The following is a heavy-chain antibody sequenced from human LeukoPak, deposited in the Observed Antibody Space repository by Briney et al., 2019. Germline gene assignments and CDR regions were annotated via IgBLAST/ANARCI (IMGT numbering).Heavy chain of an antibody. V-gene: IGHV1-46*01. CDR1: GYTFTSYY. J-gene: IGHJ6*02. Sequence: ASVKVSCKASGYTFTSYYMHWVRQAPGQGLEWVGIINPSGGSTSYAQKFQGRVTMTRGTSTSTVYMELSSLRSEDTAVYYCAREMATIVKDYYYYGMDVWGQGTTVTVSS. CDR3: AREMATIVKDYYYYGMDV. CDR2: INPSGGST. D-gene: IGHD5-24*01.